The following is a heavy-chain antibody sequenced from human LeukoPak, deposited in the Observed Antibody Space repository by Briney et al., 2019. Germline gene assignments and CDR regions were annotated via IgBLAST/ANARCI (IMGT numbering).Heavy chain of an antibody. CDR1: GFTVSNKY. Sequence: GGSLRLSCAASGFTVSNKYMTWVRQAPGKGLEWVSLIYSDGRTYYADSVKGRCTISRDGSKNTLYLQMNSLRAEDTAVYYCARGGPWTPSDYWGQGTLVTVSS. V-gene: IGHV3-53*01. D-gene: IGHD1-1*01. CDR3: ARGGPWTPSDY. CDR2: IYSDGRT. J-gene: IGHJ4*02.